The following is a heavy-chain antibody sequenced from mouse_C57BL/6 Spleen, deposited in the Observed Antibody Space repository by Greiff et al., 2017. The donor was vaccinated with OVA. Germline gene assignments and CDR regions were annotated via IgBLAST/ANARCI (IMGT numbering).Heavy chain of an antibody. Sequence: EVQRVESGGDLVKPGGSLKLSCAASGFTFSSYGMSWVRQTPDKRLEWVASISSGGSYTYYPASVKGRFTISRDNAKNTLYLQMSSLKSEDTAMYYCARHYCCGSSWYFDVWGTGTTVTVSS. J-gene: IGHJ1*03. V-gene: IGHV5-6*01. D-gene: IGHD1-1*01. CDR1: GFTFSSYG. CDR3: ARHYCCGSSWYFDV. CDR2: ISSGGSYT.